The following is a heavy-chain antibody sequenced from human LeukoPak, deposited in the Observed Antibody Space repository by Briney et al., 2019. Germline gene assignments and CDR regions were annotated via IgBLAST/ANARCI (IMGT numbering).Heavy chain of an antibody. D-gene: IGHD6-19*01. CDR1: GGSISSYY. CDR2: IYYSGST. Sequence: SETLSLTCTVSGGSISSYYWSWIRQPPGKGLEWIGYIYYSGSTNYNPSLKSRVTISVDTSKNQFSLKLSSVTAADTAVYYCARGYTGYSSGWNLKKIYYFDYWGQGTLVTVSS. CDR3: ARGYTGYSSGWNLKKIYYFDY. V-gene: IGHV4-59*08. J-gene: IGHJ4*02.